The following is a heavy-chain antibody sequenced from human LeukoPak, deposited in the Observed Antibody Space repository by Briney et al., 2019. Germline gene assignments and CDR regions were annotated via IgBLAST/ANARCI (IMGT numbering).Heavy chain of an antibody. CDR1: GGSFSGYY. CDR3: ARDSGTTGEVKFDP. CDR2: IYYSGST. J-gene: IGHJ5*02. V-gene: IGHV4-34*01. D-gene: IGHD3-10*01. Sequence: SETLSLTCAVYGGSFSGYYWSWIRQPPGKGLEWIGSIYYSGSTYYNPSLKSRVTISVDTSKNQFSLKLSSVTAADTAVYYCARDSGTTGEVKFDPWGQGTLVTVSS.